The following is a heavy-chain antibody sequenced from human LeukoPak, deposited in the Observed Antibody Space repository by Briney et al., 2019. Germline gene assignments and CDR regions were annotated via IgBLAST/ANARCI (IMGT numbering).Heavy chain of an antibody. CDR3: ARGRGDYAWGSFRYTGRYYFDF. CDR2: IDWADDK. J-gene: IGHJ4*02. D-gene: IGHD3-16*02. CDR1: GFSVSTSGMC. Sequence: ESGPTLVNPTQTLTLTCTFSGFSVSTSGMCVSWIRQPPGKALDWLAVIDWADDKYYSTSLKTRLTISKDTSKNQVVLTMTNMDPADTATYYCARGRGDYAWGSFRYTGRYYFDFWGQGTLVTVSS. V-gene: IGHV2-70*01.